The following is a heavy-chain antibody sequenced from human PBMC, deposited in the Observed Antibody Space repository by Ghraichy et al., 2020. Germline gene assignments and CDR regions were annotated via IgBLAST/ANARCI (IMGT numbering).Heavy chain of an antibody. J-gene: IGHJ5*02. V-gene: IGHV4-59*01. Sequence: ETLSLTCTVSGGSISSYYWSWIRQPPGKGLEWIGYIYYSGSTNYNPSLKSRVTISVDTSKNQFSLKLSSVTAADTAVYYCARGYWLRSTSFQGWFDPWGQGTLVTVSS. CDR2: IYYSGST. D-gene: IGHD2-2*01. CDR3: ARGYWLRSTSFQGWFDP. CDR1: GGSISSYY.